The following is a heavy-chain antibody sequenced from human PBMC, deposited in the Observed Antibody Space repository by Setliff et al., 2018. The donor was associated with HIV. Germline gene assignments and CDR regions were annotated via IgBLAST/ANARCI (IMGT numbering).Heavy chain of an antibody. CDR3: ARNSSGWYYSNYYYYGMDV. CDR1: GYIFTDYY. CDR2: INPNSGGT. J-gene: IGHJ6*02. V-gene: IGHV1-2*02. D-gene: IGHD6-19*01. Sequence: ASVKVSCKASGYIFTDYYMHWVRQAPGQELEWMGWINPNSGGTNYAQKFQGRVTMTRDTSISTAYMELSRLRSDDTAVYYCARNSSGWYYSNYYYYGMDVWGQGTTVTVSS.